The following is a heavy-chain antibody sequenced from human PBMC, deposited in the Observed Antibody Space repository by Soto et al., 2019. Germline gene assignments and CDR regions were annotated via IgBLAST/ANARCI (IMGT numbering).Heavy chain of an antibody. D-gene: IGHD1-26*01. J-gene: IGHJ3*01. V-gene: IGHV3-11*03. CDR2: ISSSSSYT. CDR1: GFTFSDYY. Sequence: PGGSLRLSCAASGFTFSDYYMSWIRQAPGKGLEWVSYISSSSSYTNYADSVKGRFTISRDNAKNSLYLQMNSLRAEDTAVYYCARLSLSGSPGLWGQGTMVTVSS. CDR3: ARLSLSGSPGL.